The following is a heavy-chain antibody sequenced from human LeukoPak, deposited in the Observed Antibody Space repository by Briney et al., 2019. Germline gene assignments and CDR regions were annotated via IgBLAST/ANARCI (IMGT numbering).Heavy chain of an antibody. V-gene: IGHV4-34*01. CDR3: ARSHAYRFGEFYAAFDI. J-gene: IGHJ3*02. CDR1: GGSFSGYY. Sequence: PSETLSLTCAVYGGSFSGYYWSWIRQPPGKGLEWIGEINHSGSTNYNPSLKSRVTISVDTSKNQFSLKLSSVTAADTAVYYCARSHAYRFGEFYAAFDIWGQGTMVTVSS. CDR2: INHSGST. D-gene: IGHD3-10*01.